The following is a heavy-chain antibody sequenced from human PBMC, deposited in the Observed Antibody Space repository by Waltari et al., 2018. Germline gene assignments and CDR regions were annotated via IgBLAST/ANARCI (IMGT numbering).Heavy chain of an antibody. CDR3: ATAVGGNMEFDN. CDR2: SSAHNGDT. V-gene: IGHV1-18*01. J-gene: IGHJ4*01. Sequence: QVQLVQSGGEVKKPGASVKVSCKASAYTFSTYGITWVRQAPGQGLQWVGWSSAHNGDTNYAQNFQGRLTLTTDTSTSTAYMELSSLRSDDSAVYYCATAVGGNMEFDNWGHGTLVTVSS. CDR1: AYTFSTYG. D-gene: IGHD1-26*01.